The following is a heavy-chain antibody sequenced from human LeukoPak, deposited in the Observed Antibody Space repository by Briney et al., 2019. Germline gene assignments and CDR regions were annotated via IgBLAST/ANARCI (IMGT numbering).Heavy chain of an antibody. D-gene: IGHD1-14*01. CDR2: IIPIFGTA. V-gene: IGHV1-69*01. J-gene: IGHJ6*03. CDR3: ARDRKDYYYYYYMDV. Sequence: SVKVPCKASGGTFSSYAISWVRQAPGQGLEWMGGIIPIFGTANYAQKFQGRVTITADESTSTAYMELSSLRSENTAVYYCARDRKDYYYYYYMDVWGKGTTVTVSS. CDR1: GGTFSSYA.